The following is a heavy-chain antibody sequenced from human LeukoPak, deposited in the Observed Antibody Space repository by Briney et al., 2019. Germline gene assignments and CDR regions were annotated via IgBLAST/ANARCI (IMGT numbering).Heavy chain of an antibody. V-gene: IGHV4-34*01. Sequence: SETLSLTCAVYGGSFSGYYWSWIRQPPGKGLEWIGEINHSGSTNYNPSLKSRVTISVDTSKNQFSLKLSSVTAADTAVYYCARRSDSSSSGYYYMDVWGKGTTVTVSS. CDR1: GGSFSGYY. D-gene: IGHD6-6*01. J-gene: IGHJ6*03. CDR2: INHSGST. CDR3: ARRSDSSSSGYYYMDV.